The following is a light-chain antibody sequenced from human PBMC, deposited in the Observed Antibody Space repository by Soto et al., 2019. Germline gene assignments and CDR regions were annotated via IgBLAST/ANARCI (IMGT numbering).Light chain of an antibody. CDR1: QSISGTF. J-gene: IGKJ1*01. Sequence: EIVSTQSPGTLSLSPGERATLSCRASQSISGTFLAWYQHKPGQAPRVLIYGASRRATGIPDRFSGSGSGTDFTLTISRLEPEDFALYYCQQYDSGWTFGQGTKVEMK. CDR3: QQYDSGWT. CDR2: GAS. V-gene: IGKV3-20*01.